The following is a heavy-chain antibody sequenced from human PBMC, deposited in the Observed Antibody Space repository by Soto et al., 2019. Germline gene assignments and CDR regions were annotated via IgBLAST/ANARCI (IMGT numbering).Heavy chain of an antibody. J-gene: IGHJ3*02. Sequence: EVQLVESGGGLVQPGGSLRLSCTASGFIVSDTYVNWVRQAPGKGLEWVSVISNRGDTHYAHSVRGRFSLSRDISDNTLHLQMNILRVEDTAVYYCAREPRYCRGGSCSITGDAYDIWGQGTMVTVSS. CDR3: AREPRYCRGGSCSITGDAYDI. V-gene: IGHV3-66*01. CDR2: ISNRGDT. D-gene: IGHD2-15*01. CDR1: GFIVSDTY.